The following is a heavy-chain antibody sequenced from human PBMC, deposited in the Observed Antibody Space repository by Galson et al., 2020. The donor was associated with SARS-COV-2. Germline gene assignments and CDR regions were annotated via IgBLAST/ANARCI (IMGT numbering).Heavy chain of an antibody. J-gene: IGHJ2*01. CDR3: ARMYYYDSSGYRCCYFDL. D-gene: IGHD3-22*01. CDR1: GGTFSSYT. CDR2: IIPILGIA. Sequence: SVKVSCKASGGTFSSYTISWVRQAPGQGLEWMGRIIPILGIANYAQKFQGRVTITADKSTSTAYMELSSLRSEDTAVYYCARMYYYDSSGYRCCYFDLWGRGTLVTVSS. V-gene: IGHV1-69*02.